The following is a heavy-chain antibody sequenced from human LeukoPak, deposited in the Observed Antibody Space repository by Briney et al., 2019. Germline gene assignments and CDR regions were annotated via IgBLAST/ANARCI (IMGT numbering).Heavy chain of an antibody. CDR2: INPNSGGT. Sequence: ASVKVSCKASGYTFTGYYMHWVRQAPGQGLEWMGWINPNSGGTNYAQKFQGRVTTTRDTSISTAYMELSRLRSDDTAVYYCARDLGYSYGYGPFDYWGQGTLVTVSS. D-gene: IGHD5-18*01. J-gene: IGHJ4*02. V-gene: IGHV1-2*02. CDR1: GYTFTGYY. CDR3: ARDLGYSYGYGPFDY.